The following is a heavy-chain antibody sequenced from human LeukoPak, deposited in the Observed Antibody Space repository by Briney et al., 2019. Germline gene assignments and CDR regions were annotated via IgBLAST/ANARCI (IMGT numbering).Heavy chain of an antibody. J-gene: IGHJ4*02. Sequence: GGSLRLSCAASGFTFSSYAMSWVRQAPGKGLEWVSAIYSGGSTYYADSVKGRFTISRDNSKNTLYLQMNSLRAEDTAVYYCARDYYDSSGYLYFDYWGQGTLVTVSS. D-gene: IGHD3-22*01. V-gene: IGHV3-53*01. CDR1: GFTFSSYA. CDR2: IYSGGST. CDR3: ARDYYDSSGYLYFDY.